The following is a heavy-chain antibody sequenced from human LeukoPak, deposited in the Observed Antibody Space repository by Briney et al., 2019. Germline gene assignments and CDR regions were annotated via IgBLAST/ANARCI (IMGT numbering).Heavy chain of an antibody. V-gene: IGHV1-18*01. CDR3: AGSRGIAAAGTLDY. J-gene: IGHJ4*02. D-gene: IGHD6-13*01. CDR2: ISAYNGNT. CDR1: GYTFTSYG. Sequence: GASVKVSCKASGYTFTSYGISWVRQAPGQGLEWMGWISAYNGNTYYAQKLQGRVTMTTDTSTSTAYMELRSLRSDDTAVYYCAGSRGIAAAGTLDYWGQGTLVTVSS.